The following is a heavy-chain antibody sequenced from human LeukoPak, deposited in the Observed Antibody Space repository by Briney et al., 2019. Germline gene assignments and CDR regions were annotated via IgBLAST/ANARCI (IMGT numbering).Heavy chain of an antibody. J-gene: IGHJ4*02. V-gene: IGHV3-23*01. CDR1: GFTFSSYA. CDR2: IGGSGGST. D-gene: IGHD3-22*01. Sequence: GGSLRLPCAASGFTFSSYAMSWVRQAPGKGLEWVSAIGGSGGSTYYADSVKGRFTISRDNSKNTLYLQMNSLRAEDTAVYYCVKVPYDSSGYYYFDYWGQGTLVTVSS. CDR3: VKVPYDSSGYYYFDY.